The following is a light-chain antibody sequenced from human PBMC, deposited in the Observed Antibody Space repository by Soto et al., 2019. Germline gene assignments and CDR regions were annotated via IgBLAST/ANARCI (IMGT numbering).Light chain of an antibody. J-gene: IGLJ2*01. CDR2: SDN. CDR1: SSNIGTNT. CDR3: AAWDVSLVV. V-gene: IGLV1-44*01. Sequence: QSVLTQPPSAFGTPGQRVTISCSGGSSNIGTNTVIWYQQLPGAAPKLLIYSDNQRPSGVPDRFSGSKSGTSASLAISGLQSEDEADYYCAAWDVSLVVFGGGTQLPVL.